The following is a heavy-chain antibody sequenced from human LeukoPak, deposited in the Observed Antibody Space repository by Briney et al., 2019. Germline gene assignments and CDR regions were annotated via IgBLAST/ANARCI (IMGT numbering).Heavy chain of an antibody. J-gene: IGHJ4*02. CDR1: GASISYYY. V-gene: IGHV4-4*07. CDR3: ARMSRYDTFDY. D-gene: IGHD5-12*01. Sequence: NASETLSLTCTVSGASISYYYSNWIRQPAGKGLEWIGRVYSSGSSNYNPSFKSRVTVSVDSSKNQFSLKLRSVTAADTAVYYCARMSRYDTFDYWGQGTLVTVSS. CDR2: VYSSGSS.